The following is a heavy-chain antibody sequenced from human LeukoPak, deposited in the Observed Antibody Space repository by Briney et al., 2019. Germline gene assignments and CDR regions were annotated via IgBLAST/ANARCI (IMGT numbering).Heavy chain of an antibody. Sequence: GASVTVYCNASGYNFTGHYMHWVRQAPRQGLEWMGWIKPSDGATNYAQNFQGRVTMTRDTSISTADMELRNLRSDDTAVYYCASPPLSSAMYYAHWGQGTLVTVSS. D-gene: IGHD2-8*01. J-gene: IGHJ4*02. CDR3: ASPPLSSAMYYAH. CDR1: GYNFTGHY. CDR2: IKPSDGAT. V-gene: IGHV1-2*02.